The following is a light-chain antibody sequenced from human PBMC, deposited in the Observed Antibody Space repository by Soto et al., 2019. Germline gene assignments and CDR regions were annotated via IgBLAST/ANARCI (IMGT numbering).Light chain of an antibody. J-gene: IGLJ2*01. V-gene: IGLV7-43*01. Sequence: QTVVTQEPSLTVSPGGTVTLTCASSTGAVTSGYYPNWFQQKPGQPPRALIYSTTYKHSWTPARFSGSLLGGKAALTLSGVQPEDEADYYSLLFYGQGLVFGGGTNVTVL. CDR2: STT. CDR3: LLFYGQGLV. CDR1: TGAVTSGYY.